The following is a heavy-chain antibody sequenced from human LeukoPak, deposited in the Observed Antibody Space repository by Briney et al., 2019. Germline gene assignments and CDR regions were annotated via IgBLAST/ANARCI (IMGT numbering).Heavy chain of an antibody. V-gene: IGHV5-10-1*01. D-gene: IGHD3-22*01. CDR1: GYIFISYW. CDR2: IDPSDSYT. Sequence: GESLKISCKGSGYIFISYWISWVRQMPGKGLEWMGRIDPSDSYTNYSPSFQGHVTISAGKSISTAYLQWSSLKASDTAMYYCARHGGYSDWYFDLWGRGTLVTVSS. CDR3: ARHGGYSDWYFDL. J-gene: IGHJ2*01.